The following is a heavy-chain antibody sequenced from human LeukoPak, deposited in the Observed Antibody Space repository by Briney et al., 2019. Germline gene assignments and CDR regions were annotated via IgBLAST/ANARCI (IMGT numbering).Heavy chain of an antibody. V-gene: IGHV3-23*01. CDR3: AKDPNGDYVGAFDS. CDR1: GFTINIYA. Sequence: GGSLRLFCAPSGFTINIYAMTWVRQAPGKGLEWVSSITVNGGGISYADSVKGRFTISRDNSKNTLYLQMNSLRAEDTAVYYCAKDPNGDYVGAFDSWDQGTRVTVSS. J-gene: IGHJ3*02. D-gene: IGHD4-17*01. CDR2: ITVNGGGI.